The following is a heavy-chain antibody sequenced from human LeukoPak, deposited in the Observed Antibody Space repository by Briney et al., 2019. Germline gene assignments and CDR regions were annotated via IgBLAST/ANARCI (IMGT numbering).Heavy chain of an antibody. CDR3: ASSSYYYDSSGYYRPRNDFDY. J-gene: IGHJ4*02. CDR2: ISAYNGNT. D-gene: IGHD3-22*01. Sequence: ASVKVSCKASGYTFTSYGISWVRQAPGQGLEWMGWISAYNGNTNYARKLQGRVTMTTDTSTSTAYMELRSLRSDDTAVYYCASSSYYYDSSGYYRPRNDFDYWGQGTLVTVSS. CDR1: GYTFTSYG. V-gene: IGHV1-18*01.